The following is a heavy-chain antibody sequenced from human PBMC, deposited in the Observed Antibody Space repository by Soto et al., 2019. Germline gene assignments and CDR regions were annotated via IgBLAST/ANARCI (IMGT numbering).Heavy chain of an antibody. CDR1: GFTFSSYW. V-gene: IGHV3-74*01. CDR3: ARDYCSGGSCYYYYYMDV. D-gene: IGHD2-15*01. J-gene: IGHJ6*03. Sequence: EVQLVESGGGLVQPGGSLRLSCAASGFTFSSYWMHWVRQAPGKGLVWVSRINSDGSSTSYADSVKGRFTISRDNAKNTLYLQMNSLRAEDTAVYYCARDYCSGGSCYYYYYMDVWGKGTTVTVSS. CDR2: INSDGSST.